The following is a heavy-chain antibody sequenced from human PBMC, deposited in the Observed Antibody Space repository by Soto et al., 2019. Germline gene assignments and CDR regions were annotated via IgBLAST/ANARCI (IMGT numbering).Heavy chain of an antibody. Sequence: EVQLLESGGGLVQPGGSLTLSCAASGFSLKTYAVSWVRKPPGKGLEWVSTISGSRGFTYYADSVKGRFTISRDNGKNTVYLHMNSLRAEDTAIYYCEKRKGDNSGPFDSWGQGPQVTVSS. J-gene: IGHJ4*02. V-gene: IGHV3-23*01. CDR3: EKRKGDNSGPFDS. CDR1: GFSLKTYA. D-gene: IGHD1-20*01. CDR2: ISGSRGFT.